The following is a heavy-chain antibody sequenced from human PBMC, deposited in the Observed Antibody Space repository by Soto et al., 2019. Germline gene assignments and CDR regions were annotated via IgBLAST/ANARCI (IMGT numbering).Heavy chain of an antibody. D-gene: IGHD5-18*01. CDR1: GDSITSGVHY. CDR2: IFYSGTT. J-gene: IGHJ4*02. Sequence: SETLSLTCTVSGDSITSGVHYWSWIRQHPGKGLEWIGYIFYSGTTYYNPSLRSRVTISVDTSKNQFSLKLSSVTAADTAVYYCSRVQRDTAMGHFDYWGQGTPVTVSS. V-gene: IGHV4-31*03. CDR3: SRVQRDTAMGHFDY.